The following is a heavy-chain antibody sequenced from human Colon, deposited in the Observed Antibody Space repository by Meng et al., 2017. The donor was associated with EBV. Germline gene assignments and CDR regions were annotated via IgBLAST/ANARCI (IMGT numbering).Heavy chain of an antibody. Sequence: LQQSGPGMVKPSGTLSLTCCVSGVSISSNIRWTWVRQPPGKGLEWIGDIDDSGSTNYNPSLNSRISISLDKSKNHFSLKVNSVTAADTAVYYCARGKQDAWELLAYWGQGALVTVSS. V-gene: IGHV4-4*02. J-gene: IGHJ4*02. CDR3: ARGKQDAWELLAY. D-gene: IGHD1-26*01. CDR1: GVSISSNIR. CDR2: IDDSGST.